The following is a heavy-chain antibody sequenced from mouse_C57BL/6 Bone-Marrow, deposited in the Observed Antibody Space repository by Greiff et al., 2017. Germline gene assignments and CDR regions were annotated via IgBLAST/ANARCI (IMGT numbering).Heavy chain of an antibody. CDR3: ASGDGPFDY. CDR1: GYTFTDYY. CDR2: INPNNGGT. Sequence: VQLQQSGPELVKPGASVKISCKASGYTFTDYYMNWVKQSHGKSLEWIGDINPNNGGTSYNQKFKGKATLTVDKSSSTAYMELRSLTSEDSAVYYCASGDGPFDYWGQGTTLTVSS. D-gene: IGHD2-3*01. J-gene: IGHJ2*01. V-gene: IGHV1-26*01.